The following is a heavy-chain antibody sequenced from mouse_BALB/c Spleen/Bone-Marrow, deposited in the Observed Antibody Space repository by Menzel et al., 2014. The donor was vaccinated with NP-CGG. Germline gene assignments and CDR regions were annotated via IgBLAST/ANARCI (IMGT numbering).Heavy chain of an antibody. CDR2: IIPFNDGT. CDR3: ARWDYGTRFYFDY. CDR1: GYTFTDYV. V-gene: IGHV1-14*01. Sequence: QLQQSGPELVRPGASVKMSCKASGYTFTDYVIHWVKQKPGQGLEWIGHIIPFNDGTKYNEKFKGKATLTSDKSSTTTYMELSSLTSEDSAVYFCARWDYGTRFYFDYWGQATTLTVSS. D-gene: IGHD1-1*01. J-gene: IGHJ2*01.